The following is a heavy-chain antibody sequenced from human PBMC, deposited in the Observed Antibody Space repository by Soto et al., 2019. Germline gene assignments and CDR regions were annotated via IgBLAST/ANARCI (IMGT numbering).Heavy chain of an antibody. V-gene: IGHV3-21*01. CDR3: VRDAYNRDAFDI. Sequence: DVQLVESGGGLVKPGGPLRLSCAASGFNFITFSMNWVRQAPGKGLEWVSSIIASRSSIYYAESVKGRFTVSRDNAKKSLYLQMNSLTAEDTALYYCVRDAYNRDAFDIWGQGTTVTVSS. CDR2: IIASRSSI. D-gene: IGHD1-20*01. CDR1: GFNFITFS. J-gene: IGHJ3*02.